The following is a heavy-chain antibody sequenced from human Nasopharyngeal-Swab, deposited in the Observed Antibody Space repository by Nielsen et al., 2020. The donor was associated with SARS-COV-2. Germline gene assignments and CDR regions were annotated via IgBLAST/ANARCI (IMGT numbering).Heavy chain of an antibody. CDR3: ASAVTGPLY. D-gene: IGHD4-11*01. J-gene: IGHJ1*01. V-gene: IGHV3-53*01. CDR2: LYSSGSI. Sequence: GASLKISCAASGFNVSNNYMTWVRQAPGKGLEWVSILYSSGSIYHADSVKGRFIISRDTSKNTLSLRMNSLRVEDTAVYYCASAVTGPLYWGQGTLVTVSS. CDR1: GFNVSNNY.